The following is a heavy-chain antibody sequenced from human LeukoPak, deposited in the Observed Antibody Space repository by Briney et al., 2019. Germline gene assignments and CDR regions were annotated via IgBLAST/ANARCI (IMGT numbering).Heavy chain of an antibody. CDR1: GGTFSSYA. V-gene: IGHV1-69*04. CDR3: ARDSLKNGYNYDYFDY. Sequence: SVKVSCKASGGTFSSYAISWVRQAPGQGLEWMGRIIPILGIANYAQKFQGRVTITADKSTSTAYMELSSLRSEDTAVYYCARDSLKNGYNYDYFDYWGQGTLVTVSS. D-gene: IGHD5-24*01. CDR2: IIPILGIA. J-gene: IGHJ4*02.